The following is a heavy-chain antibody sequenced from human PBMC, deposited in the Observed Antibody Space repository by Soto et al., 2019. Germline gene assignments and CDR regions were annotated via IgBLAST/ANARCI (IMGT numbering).Heavy chain of an antibody. V-gene: IGHV3-72*01. CDR3: STTVITAPLFEY. D-gene: IGHD2-21*02. J-gene: IGHJ4*02. CDR1: GFTFSGHY. Sequence: VQLVESGGGVVQPGTSLRLSCAASGFTFSGHYMDWVRQAPGKGLEWLGRIRNKPNGHTTAYAASVKGRFTISRDDSKNLVYLQMNSLKSEDTALYYCSTTVITAPLFEYWGQGTLVAVSS. CDR2: IRNKPNGHTT.